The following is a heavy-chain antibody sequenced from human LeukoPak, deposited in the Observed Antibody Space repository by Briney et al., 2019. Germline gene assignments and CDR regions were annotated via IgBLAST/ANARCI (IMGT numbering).Heavy chain of an antibody. V-gene: IGHV4-30-2*01. CDR3: ARGVGYCSSTSCPPFDY. CDR2: IYHSGST. J-gene: IGHJ4*02. CDR1: GGSISSGGYS. Sequence: PSETLSLTCAVSGGSISSGGYSWNWIRQPPGKGLEWIGYIYHSGSTYYNPSLKSRVTISVDRSKNQFSLKLSSVTAADTAVYYCARGVGYCSSTSCPPFDYWGQGTLVTVSS. D-gene: IGHD2-2*01.